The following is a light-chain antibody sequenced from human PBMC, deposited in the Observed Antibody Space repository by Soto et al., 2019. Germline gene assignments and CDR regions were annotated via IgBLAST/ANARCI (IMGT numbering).Light chain of an antibody. J-gene: IGLJ2*01. CDR1: KLGDKY. V-gene: IGLV3-1*01. Sequence: SYELTQPPSVSVSPGQTASITCSGDKLGDKYACWYQQKPGQSPVLVIYQDDKRPSGIPERFSGSNSGNTATLTISGTQAMDEADYYCQAWDSSTARGVFGGGTKLTVL. CDR3: QAWDSSTARGV. CDR2: QDD.